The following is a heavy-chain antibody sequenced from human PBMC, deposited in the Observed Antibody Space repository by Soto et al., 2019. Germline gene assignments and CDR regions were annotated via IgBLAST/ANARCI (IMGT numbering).Heavy chain of an antibody. CDR2: SSSGSSTI. CDR1: GLRSSSSS. V-gene: IGHV3-48*02. J-gene: IGHJ4*02. Sequence: GGPLDLSFAASGLRSSSSSINWVRQAPGKGLEWVSYSSSGSSTIYYADTVKGRFTISRDNAKNSLYLQMNSLRDEDTAVYYCARDRYSSGWYDTCYFDYWGQGT. D-gene: IGHD6-19*01. CDR3: ARDRYSSGWYDTCYFDY.